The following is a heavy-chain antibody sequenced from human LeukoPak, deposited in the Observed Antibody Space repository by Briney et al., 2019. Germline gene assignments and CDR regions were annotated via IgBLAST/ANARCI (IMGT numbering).Heavy chain of an antibody. D-gene: IGHD3-10*01. CDR3: AKIPATMVRRPIDY. J-gene: IGHJ4*02. V-gene: IGHV3-23*01. CDR2: ISGSGGST. Sequence: GGSLRLSCAASGFTFSSYSMNWVRQAPGKGLEWVSGISGSGGSTYYADSVKGRFTISRDNSKNTLYLQMNSLRAEDTAVYYCAKIPATMVRRPIDYWGQGTLVTVSS. CDR1: GFTFSSYS.